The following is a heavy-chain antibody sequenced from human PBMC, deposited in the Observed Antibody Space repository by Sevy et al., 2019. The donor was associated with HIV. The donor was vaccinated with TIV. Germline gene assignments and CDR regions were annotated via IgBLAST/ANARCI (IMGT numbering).Heavy chain of an antibody. J-gene: IGHJ4*02. Sequence: GGSLRLSCAASGFTFSSYWMSWVRQAPGKGLEWVANIKQDGSEKYYVDSVKGRFTISRDNAKNSLYLQMNSLRAEDTAVYYCARAPSYDSSSWYGPYFDYWGQGTLVTVSS. D-gene: IGHD6-13*01. CDR3: ARAPSYDSSSWYGPYFDY. V-gene: IGHV3-7*01. CDR2: IKQDGSEK. CDR1: GFTFSSYW.